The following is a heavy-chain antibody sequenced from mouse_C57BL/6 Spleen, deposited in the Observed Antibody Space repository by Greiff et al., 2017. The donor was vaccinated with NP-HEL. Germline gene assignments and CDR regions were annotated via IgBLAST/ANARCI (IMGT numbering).Heavy chain of an antibody. J-gene: IGHJ1*03. Sequence: DVKLVESGPVLVKPGASVKMSCKASGYTFTDYYMNWVKQSHGKSLEWIGVINPSNGGTSYNQKFKGKATLTVDKASSTAYMELNSLTSDYSSVYYGARSTRYLDVWGTGTTLTVSS. CDR2: INPSNGGT. CDR1: GYTFTDYY. CDR3: ARSTRYLDV. D-gene: IGHD2-1*01. V-gene: IGHV1-19*01.